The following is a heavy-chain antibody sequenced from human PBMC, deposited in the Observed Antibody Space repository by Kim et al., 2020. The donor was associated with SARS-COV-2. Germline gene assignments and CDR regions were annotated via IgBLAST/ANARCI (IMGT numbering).Heavy chain of an antibody. CDR3: ARHTPFYYDTSGYRHPYFDA. V-gene: IGHV4-39*01. CDR1: GDSLTRSLSY. D-gene: IGHD3-22*01. CDR2: IYYSGNA. Sequence: SETLSLTCTVSGDSLTRSLSYWGWIRQPPGKGLEWIGSIYYSGNAYYNPSLKSRLTISIDTSKHQFSLNLSSVTAADTAVYYCARHTPFYYDTSGYRHPYFDAWGRGILVTVSS. J-gene: IGHJ4*02.